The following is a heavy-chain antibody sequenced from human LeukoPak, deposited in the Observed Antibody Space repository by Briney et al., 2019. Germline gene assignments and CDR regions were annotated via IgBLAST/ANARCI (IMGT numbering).Heavy chain of an antibody. CDR3: ARDLLGSAGKYFDL. J-gene: IGHJ2*01. CDR2: INPNSADT. D-gene: IGHD1-26*01. V-gene: IGHV1-2*06. Sequence: ASVKVSCKASGYTFSDYYVHWLRQTPGQVLQWMGQINPNSADTIYAQQFQARVTVTRDRSITTVYMEFKSLTYDDTAIYYCARDLLGSAGKYFDLWGRGTRVTVS. CDR1: GYTFSDYY.